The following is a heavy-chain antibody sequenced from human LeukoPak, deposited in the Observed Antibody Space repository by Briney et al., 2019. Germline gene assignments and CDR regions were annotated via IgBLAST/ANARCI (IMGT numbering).Heavy chain of an antibody. Sequence: GGSLRLSCAASGFTFSSYGMHWVRQAPGKGLEWVAFIRYDGSNKYYADSVKGRFTISRDNSKNTLYLQMNSLRAEDTAVYYCAKDGGGLLGNLSDYWGQGTLVTVSS. V-gene: IGHV3-30*02. D-gene: IGHD1-14*01. J-gene: IGHJ4*02. CDR1: GFTFSSYG. CDR2: IRYDGSNK. CDR3: AKDGGGLLGNLSDY.